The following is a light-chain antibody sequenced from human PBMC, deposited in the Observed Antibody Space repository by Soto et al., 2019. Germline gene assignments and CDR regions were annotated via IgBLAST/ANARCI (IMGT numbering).Light chain of an antibody. V-gene: IGKV1-5*01. Sequence: DLQLSQSPSILSASVGDRVTITCRASQSVRSWLAWYQQQPGKAPKLLIYYATTLQSGVPSRFSGSGSETEYTLTISSLQPEDFATYYCQQYNPHSLYSFGQGTKVDIK. CDR1: QSVRSW. CDR3: QQYNPHSLYS. J-gene: IGKJ2*01. CDR2: YAT.